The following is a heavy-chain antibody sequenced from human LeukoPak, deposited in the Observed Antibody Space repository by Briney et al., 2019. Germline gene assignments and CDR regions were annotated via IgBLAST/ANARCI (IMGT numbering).Heavy chain of an antibody. J-gene: IGHJ4*02. V-gene: IGHV1-18*04. CDR2: ISAYNGNT. Sequence: ASVKVSCKASGYTFTGYYMHWVRQAPGQGLEWMGWISAYNGNTNYAQKLQGRVTMTTDTSTSTAYMELRSLRSDDTAVYYCARQSGDGYNLSFDYWGQGTLVTVSS. CDR3: ARQSGDGYNLSFDY. CDR1: GYTFTGYY. D-gene: IGHD5-24*01.